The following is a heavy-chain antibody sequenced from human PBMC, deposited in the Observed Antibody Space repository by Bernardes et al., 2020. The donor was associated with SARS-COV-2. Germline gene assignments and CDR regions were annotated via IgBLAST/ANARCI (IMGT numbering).Heavy chain of an antibody. CDR1: GGSISSYY. CDR2: IYYSGST. V-gene: IGHV4-59*01. J-gene: IGHJ5*02. CDR3: ARSPVYDFWSGYFGVGWFDP. Sequence: SETLSLTCTVSGGSISSYYWSWIRQPPGKGLEWIGYIYYSGSTNYNPSLKSRVTISVDTSKNQFSLKLSSVTAADTAVYYCARSPVYDFWSGYFGVGWFDPWGQGTLVTVSS. D-gene: IGHD3-3*01.